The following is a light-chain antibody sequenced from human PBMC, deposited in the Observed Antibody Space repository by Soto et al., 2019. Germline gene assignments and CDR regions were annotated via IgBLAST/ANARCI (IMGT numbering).Light chain of an antibody. CDR3: QHRAGWPPALT. Sequence: ETVLTQSPATLSLSPGERATLSCRASESVSNSLAWYQHKPGQAPRLLIYNASNRATGIPARFSGSGSGTAFTLTISSLEPEDFAVYFCQHRAGWPPALTFGGGNKVEIK. CDR2: NAS. CDR1: ESVSNS. V-gene: IGKV3-11*01. J-gene: IGKJ4*01.